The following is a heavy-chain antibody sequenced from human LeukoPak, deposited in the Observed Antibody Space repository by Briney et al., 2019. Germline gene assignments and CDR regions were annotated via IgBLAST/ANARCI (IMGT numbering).Heavy chain of an antibody. J-gene: IGHJ5*02. CDR3: ARTGGYMVWGVQNWFDP. Sequence: PSETLSLTCTVSGGSISSDNYYWGWVRQSPGKGLEWIGSGTTYYNPSLKSRVTISVDTSKNQFSLKLTSMTAADTAVYYCARTGGYMVWGVQNWFDPWGQGTLVTVSS. D-gene: IGHD3-10*01. CDR1: GGSISSDNYY. V-gene: IGHV4-39*01. CDR2: GTT.